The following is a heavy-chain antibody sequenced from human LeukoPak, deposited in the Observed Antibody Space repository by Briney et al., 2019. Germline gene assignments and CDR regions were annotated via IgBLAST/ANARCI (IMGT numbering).Heavy chain of an antibody. J-gene: IGHJ5*02. Sequence: ASVKVSCKASGYTFTGYYMHWVRQAPGQGLEWMGWINPNSGGTNYAQKFQGRVTMTRDTSISTAYMELSRLRSDGTAVYYCARGPRIAAQPRRFDPWGQGTLVTVSS. V-gene: IGHV1-2*02. CDR1: GYTFTGYY. CDR3: ARGPRIAAQPRRFDP. D-gene: IGHD6-6*01. CDR2: INPNSGGT.